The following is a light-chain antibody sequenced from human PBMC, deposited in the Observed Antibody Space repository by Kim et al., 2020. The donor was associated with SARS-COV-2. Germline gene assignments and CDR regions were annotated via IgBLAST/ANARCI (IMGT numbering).Light chain of an antibody. J-gene: IGKJ3*01. CDR2: WAS. CDR3: QQYYSSPGFT. Sequence: DIVMTQFPDSLAVSLGERATINCKSSQSVLYSSNKKNYLAWYQQKPGQPPKLLIYWASTRESGVPDRFSGSGSGTDFTLTISSLQAGDVAIYYCQQYYSSPGFTFGPGTKVDIK. V-gene: IGKV4-1*01. CDR1: QSVLYSSNKKNY.